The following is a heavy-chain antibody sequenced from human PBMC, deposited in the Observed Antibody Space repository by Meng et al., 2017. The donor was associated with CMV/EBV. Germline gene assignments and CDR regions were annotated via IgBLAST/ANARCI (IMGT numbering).Heavy chain of an antibody. Sequence: ASVKVSCKASGYTFTGYYMHWVQQAPGQGLEWMGWINPNSGGTNYAQKFQGRVTMTRDTSISTAYMELSRLRSDDTAVYYCARVGIDLTYYDFWGGLEGRDVGLDYFDYWGQGTLVTVSS. D-gene: IGHD3-3*01. CDR1: GYTFTGYY. CDR3: ARVGIDLTYYDFWGGLEGRDVGLDYFDY. J-gene: IGHJ4*02. V-gene: IGHV1-2*02. CDR2: INPNSGGT.